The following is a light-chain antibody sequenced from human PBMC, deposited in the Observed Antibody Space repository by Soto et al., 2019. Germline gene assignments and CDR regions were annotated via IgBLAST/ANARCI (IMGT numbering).Light chain of an antibody. CDR3: QQYGRSPPFT. CDR1: QGISSW. V-gene: IGKV1-12*01. Sequence: DIQMTQSPSSVSASVGDRVTITCRTSQGISSWLAWYQQKPGKAPKLLIYAASSLQSGVPSRFSGSGSGTDFTLTISRLEPEDFAVYFCQQYGRSPPFTFGQGTKVEIK. J-gene: IGKJ2*01. CDR2: AAS.